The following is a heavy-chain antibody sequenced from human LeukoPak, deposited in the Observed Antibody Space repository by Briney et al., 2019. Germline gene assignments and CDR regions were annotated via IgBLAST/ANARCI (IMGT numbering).Heavy chain of an antibody. J-gene: IGHJ4*02. D-gene: IGHD2-15*01. CDR3: ARGRRWGYCSGGSCHTPYYFDY. Sequence: GASVKVSCKASGYTFTGYYMHWVRQAPGQGLEWMGGIIPIFGTANYAQKFQGRVTITADESTSTAYMELSSLRSEDTAVYYCARGRRWGYCSGGSCHTPYYFDYWGQGTLATVSS. CDR2: IIPIFGTA. V-gene: IGHV1-69*13. CDR1: GYTFTGYY.